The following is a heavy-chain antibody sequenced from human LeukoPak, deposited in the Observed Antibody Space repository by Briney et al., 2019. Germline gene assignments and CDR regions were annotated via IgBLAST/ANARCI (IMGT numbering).Heavy chain of an antibody. CDR3: ARFLTYSSGWYY. J-gene: IGHJ4*02. V-gene: IGHV1-2*02. CDR1: GYTFTGYY. D-gene: IGHD6-19*01. Sequence: ASVKVSCKASGYTFTGYYMHWVRQAPGHGLEWMGWINPNSGGTNYAQKFQGRVTMTRDTSISTAHMELSRLRSDDTAVYYCARFLTYSSGWYYWGQGTLVTVSS. CDR2: INPNSGGT.